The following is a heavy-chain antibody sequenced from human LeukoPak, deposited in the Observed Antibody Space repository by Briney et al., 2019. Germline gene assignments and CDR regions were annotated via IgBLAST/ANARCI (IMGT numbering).Heavy chain of an antibody. V-gene: IGHV3-21*01. CDR1: GFTFSSYS. Sequence: PGGSLRLSCAASGFTFSSYSMNWVRQAPGKGLEWVSSISSSSYIYYADSVKGRFTISRDNAKNSLYLQMDSLRAEDTAVYYCARLGRLLWFGEFLFDYWGQGTLVTVSS. D-gene: IGHD3-10*01. J-gene: IGHJ4*02. CDR3: ARLGRLLWFGEFLFDY. CDR2: ISSSSYI.